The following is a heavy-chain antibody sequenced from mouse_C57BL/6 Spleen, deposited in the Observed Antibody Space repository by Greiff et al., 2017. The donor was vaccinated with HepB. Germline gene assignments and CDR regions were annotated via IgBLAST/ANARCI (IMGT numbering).Heavy chain of an antibody. CDR3: ARRAYYYGSSYGDYAMDD. Sequence: QVQLQQSGAELVKPGASVKISCKASGYAFSSYWMNWVKQRPGKGLEWIGQIYPGDGDTNYNGKFKGKATLTADKSSSTAYMQLSSLTSEDSAVYFCARRAYYYGSSYGDYAMDDWGQGTAVTVSS. J-gene: IGHJ4*01. CDR2: IYPGDGDT. D-gene: IGHD1-1*01. V-gene: IGHV1-80*01. CDR1: GYAFSSYW.